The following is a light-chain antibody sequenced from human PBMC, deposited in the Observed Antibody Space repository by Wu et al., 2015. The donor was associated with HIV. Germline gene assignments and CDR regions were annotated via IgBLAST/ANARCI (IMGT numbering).Light chain of an antibody. J-gene: IGKJ5*01. CDR2: GAS. V-gene: IGKV3-20*01. CDR1: QTVSNNY. Sequence: EIVLTQSPGTLSLSPGDRATLSCRASQTVSNNYLAWYQQKPDQAPKVLIFGASNRAFGIPDRFSAAGSGTDFSLSINGLDPEDFAFYFCQQYGSTPITFGPGTRLDMK. CDR3: QQYGSTPIT.